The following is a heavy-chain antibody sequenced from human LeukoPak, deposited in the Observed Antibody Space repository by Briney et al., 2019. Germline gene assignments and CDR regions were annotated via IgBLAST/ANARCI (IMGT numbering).Heavy chain of an antibody. CDR3: ARGPRVRLPPSMRWFDP. J-gene: IGHJ5*02. V-gene: IGHV1-2*02. Sequence: ASVKVSCKASGYTFTGYYMHWVRQAPGQGLEWMGWINPNSGGTSYAQKFQGRVTMTRDMSTSTVYMELSSLRSEDTAVYYCARGPRVRLPPSMRWFDPWGQGTLVTVSS. CDR2: INPNSGGT. D-gene: IGHD5-18*01. CDR1: GYTFTGYY.